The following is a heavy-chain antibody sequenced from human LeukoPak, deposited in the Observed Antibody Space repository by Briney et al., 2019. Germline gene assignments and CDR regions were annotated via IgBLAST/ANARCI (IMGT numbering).Heavy chain of an antibody. V-gene: IGHV4-39*07. J-gene: IGHJ4*02. CDR3: ARDATRWSNGDYGGDY. Sequence: SETLSLTCTVSGGSISSSSYYWGWIRQPPGKGLEWIGSIYYSGSTYYNPSLKSRVTISVDTSKNQFSLKLSSVTAADTAVYYCARDATRWSNGDYGGDYWGQGTLVTVSS. CDR1: GGSISSSSYY. D-gene: IGHD4-17*01. CDR2: IYYSGST.